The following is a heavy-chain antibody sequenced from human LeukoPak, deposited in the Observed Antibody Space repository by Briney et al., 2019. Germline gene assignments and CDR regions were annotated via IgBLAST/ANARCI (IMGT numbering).Heavy chain of an antibody. CDR3: ASSERGRYCSGGSCQPDAFDI. Sequence: SQTLSLTCAVSGGSISSGGYSWSWIRQPPGKGLEWIGYIYHRGSTYYNPSLKSRVTISVDRSKNQFSLKLSSVTAADTAVYYCASSERGRYCSGGSCQPDAFDIWGQGTMVTVSS. CDR2: IYHRGST. CDR1: GGSISSGGYS. J-gene: IGHJ3*02. D-gene: IGHD2-15*01. V-gene: IGHV4-30-2*01.